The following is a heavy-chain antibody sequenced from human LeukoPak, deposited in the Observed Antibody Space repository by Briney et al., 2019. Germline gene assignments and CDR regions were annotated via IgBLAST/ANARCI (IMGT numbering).Heavy chain of an antibody. CDR1: GGSFSDYY. CDR2: INHSGST. CDR3: ARRYSGGGCYNY. Sequence: SETLSLTCAVYGGSFSDYYWTWIRQPPGKGLEWIGKINHSGSTNHNPSLKSRVTISVDTSKNQFSLKLRSVTAADTAVYYCARRYSGGGCYNYWGQGTLITVSS. J-gene: IGHJ4*02. V-gene: IGHV4-34*01. D-gene: IGHD2-21*02.